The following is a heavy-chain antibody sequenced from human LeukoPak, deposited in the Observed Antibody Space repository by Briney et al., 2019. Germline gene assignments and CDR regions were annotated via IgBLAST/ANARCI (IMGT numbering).Heavy chain of an antibody. V-gene: IGHV4-30-4*01. CDR3: ARPYYYDSRIDP. CDR2: MYYSGST. D-gene: IGHD3-22*01. J-gene: IGHJ5*02. Sequence: PSQTRSLTCTVSGGSIGSGDYYWSWIRQPPGKGLEWIAYMYYSGSTYYNPSLKSRVTMSADTSKNQLSLKLSSVTAADPAVYYCARPYYYDSRIDPWGQGILVTVSS. CDR1: GGSIGSGDYY.